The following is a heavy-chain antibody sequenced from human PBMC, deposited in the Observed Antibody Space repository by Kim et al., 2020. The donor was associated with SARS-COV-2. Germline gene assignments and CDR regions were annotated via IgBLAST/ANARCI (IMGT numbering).Heavy chain of an antibody. D-gene: IGHD3-3*01. CDR2: ITGSGGNI. CDR1: GFTFSNYA. CDR3: AKAMVECRRHDAFGI. V-gene: IGHV3-9*01. Sequence: GGSLRLSCAASGFTFSNYAMRWVRLAPGKGLEWVSSITGSGGNIYYADSVKGRFTISRDNAKNSLYLQMNSLRAEDTAVYYCAKAMVECRRHDAFGIRGQGTMVTVSS. J-gene: IGHJ3*02.